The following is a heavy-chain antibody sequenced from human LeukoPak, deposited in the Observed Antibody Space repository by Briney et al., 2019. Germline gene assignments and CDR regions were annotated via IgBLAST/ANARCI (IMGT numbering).Heavy chain of an antibody. J-gene: IGHJ6*02. Sequence: ASVKVSCKASGYTFTSYDINWVRQATGQGLEWMGWMNPNSGNTGYAQKFQGRVTMTRNTSISTAYMELSSLRSEDTAVYYCARGRLSYSSGWYYYYYGMDVWGQGTTVTVSS. V-gene: IGHV1-8*01. CDR1: GYTFTSYD. CDR2: MNPNSGNT. CDR3: ARGRLSYSSGWYYYYYGMDV. D-gene: IGHD6-19*01.